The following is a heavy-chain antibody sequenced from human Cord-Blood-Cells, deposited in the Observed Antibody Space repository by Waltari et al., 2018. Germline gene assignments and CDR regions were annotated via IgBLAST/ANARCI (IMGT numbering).Heavy chain of an antibody. D-gene: IGHD3-10*01. CDR3: ARDRGVGGGVSFDY. CDR1: GFTFSSYW. CDR2: IKKDGSEK. J-gene: IGHJ4*02. Sequence: EVQLVESGGGLVQPGGSLRLSCAASGFTFSSYWMSWVRQAPGKGLGWVANIKKDGSEKYYVESVKGRFTISRDNAKNSLYLQMNSLRAEDTAVYYCARDRGVGGGVSFDYWGQGTLVTVSS. V-gene: IGHV3-7*01.